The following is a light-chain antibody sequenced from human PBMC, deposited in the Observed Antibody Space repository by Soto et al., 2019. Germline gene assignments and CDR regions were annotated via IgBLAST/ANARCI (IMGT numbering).Light chain of an antibody. CDR2: GAS. Sequence: EIVMTQSPATLTVSPGQRATLSCRASQSISSNLAWYQQKPGQAPRLLIYGASSRATGTPARFSGSGSGTDFTLTISCLQSEDFATYYCQQVSGYPLSFGGGTKVDIK. CDR1: QSISSN. CDR3: QQVSGYPLS. V-gene: IGKV3-15*01. J-gene: IGKJ4*01.